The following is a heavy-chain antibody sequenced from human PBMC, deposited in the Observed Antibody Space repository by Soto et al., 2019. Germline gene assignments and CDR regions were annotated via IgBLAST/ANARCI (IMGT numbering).Heavy chain of an antibody. Sequence: GGSLRLSCAASGFTFSSYAMHWVRQAPGKGLEWVAVISYDGSNKYYADSVKGRFTISRDNSKNTLYLQMNSLRAEDTAVYYCARDLNTAMAVDYWGQGTLVTVSS. CDR2: ISYDGSNK. CDR3: ARDLNTAMAVDY. CDR1: GFTFSSYA. D-gene: IGHD5-18*01. J-gene: IGHJ4*02. V-gene: IGHV3-30-3*01.